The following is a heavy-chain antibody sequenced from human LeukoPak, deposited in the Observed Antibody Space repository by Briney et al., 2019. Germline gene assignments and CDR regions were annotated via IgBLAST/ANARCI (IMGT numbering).Heavy chain of an antibody. Sequence: NPGGSLRLSCAASGFTFSSYTMSWVRQAPGKGLEWVANIKQDGSEKYYVDSVKGRFTISRDNAKNSLYLQMNSLRAEDTAVYYCARAGLRYQLLCDINYWGQGTLVTVSS. V-gene: IGHV3-7*01. CDR1: GFTFSSYT. CDR2: IKQDGSEK. J-gene: IGHJ4*02. CDR3: ARAGLRYQLLCDINY. D-gene: IGHD2-2*01.